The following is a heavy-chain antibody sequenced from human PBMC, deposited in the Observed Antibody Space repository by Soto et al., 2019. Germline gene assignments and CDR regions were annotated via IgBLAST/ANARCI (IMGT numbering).Heavy chain of an antibody. CDR1: GFTVSSNY. J-gene: IGHJ4*02. D-gene: IGHD3-9*01. CDR2: INSGGTT. V-gene: IGHV3-53*01. Sequence: EVQLVESGGGVIQPGGSLRLSCAASGFTVSSNYMSWVRQAPGKGLEWVSLINSGGTTYYADSVKGRFTISRDNSKNTLYLQMNRLRAADTAVYYCLTGLVVWTYWGQGTLVTVSS. CDR3: LTGLVVWTY.